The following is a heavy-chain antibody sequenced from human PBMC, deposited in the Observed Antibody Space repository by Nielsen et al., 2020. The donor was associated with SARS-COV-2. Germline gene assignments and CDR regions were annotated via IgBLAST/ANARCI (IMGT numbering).Heavy chain of an antibody. J-gene: IGHJ6*02. D-gene: IGHD6-6*01. Sequence: GESLKISCAASGFNFNIYGIHWVRQAPGKGLEWVAVISYDGSDKYYADSVKGRFTISRDNSKSTLYLQMNSLRAEDTAVYFCARDGSSSPGSLYYYHGMDVWGQGTTVTVSS. V-gene: IGHV3-30*03. CDR2: ISYDGSDK. CDR1: GFNFNIYG. CDR3: ARDGSSSPGSLYYYHGMDV.